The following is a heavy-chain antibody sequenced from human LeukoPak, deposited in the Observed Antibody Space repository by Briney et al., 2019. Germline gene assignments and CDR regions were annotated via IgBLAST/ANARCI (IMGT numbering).Heavy chain of an antibody. Sequence: PGGSLRLSCAASGFTFSSYGMHWVRQAPGKGLEWVAVISYDGSNKYYADSVKGRFTISRDNSKNTLYLQMNSLRAEDTAVYYCARHQSGSRTQYYYMDVWGKGTTVTVSS. D-gene: IGHD3-10*01. CDR1: GFTFSSYG. CDR2: ISYDGSNK. V-gene: IGHV3-30*03. J-gene: IGHJ6*03. CDR3: ARHQSGSRTQYYYMDV.